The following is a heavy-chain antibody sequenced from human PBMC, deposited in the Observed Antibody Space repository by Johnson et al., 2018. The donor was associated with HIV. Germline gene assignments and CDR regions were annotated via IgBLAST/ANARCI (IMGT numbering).Heavy chain of an antibody. J-gene: IGHJ3*01. Sequence: QPGGSLRLSCAASGFTFSQYAMHWVRQAPGKGLEYVSAISTTGVSTYYADSVRGRFTISRDNSKNTLYLQMGSLRAEDMAVYYCAIPYFYDSGDYRWGQGTMVTVSS. D-gene: IGHD3-22*01. CDR1: GFTFSQYA. V-gene: IGHV3-64*02. CDR3: AIPYFYDSGDYR. CDR2: ISTTGVST.